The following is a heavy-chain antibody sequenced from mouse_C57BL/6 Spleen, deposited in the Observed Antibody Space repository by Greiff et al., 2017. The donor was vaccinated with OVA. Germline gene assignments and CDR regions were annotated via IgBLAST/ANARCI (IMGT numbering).Heavy chain of an antibody. CDR1: GFSLTSYG. CDR2: LWSGGST. V-gene: IGHV2-4*01. Sequence: VQLQQSGPGLVQPSQSLSITCTVSGFSLTSYGVHWVRQPPGKGLEWLGVLWSGGSTDYNAAFISRLSISKDNSKSQVFFKMNSLQADDTAIYYCAKEYYGNYNYAMDYWGQGTSVTVSS. D-gene: IGHD2-1*01. CDR3: AKEYYGNYNYAMDY. J-gene: IGHJ4*01.